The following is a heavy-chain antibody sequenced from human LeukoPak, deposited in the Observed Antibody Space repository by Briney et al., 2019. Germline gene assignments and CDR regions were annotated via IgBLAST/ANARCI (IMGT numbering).Heavy chain of an antibody. J-gene: IGHJ4*02. Sequence: SETLSLTCAVYGGSFSGYYWSWIRQPPGKGLGWIGEVNHSGSTNYNPSLKSRVTISVDTSKNQFSLKLSSVTAADTAVYYCARTQSFYYVSGSPGLIDYWGQGTLVTVSS. V-gene: IGHV4-34*01. D-gene: IGHD3-10*01. CDR1: GGSFSGYY. CDR3: ARTQSFYYVSGSPGLIDY. CDR2: VNHSGST.